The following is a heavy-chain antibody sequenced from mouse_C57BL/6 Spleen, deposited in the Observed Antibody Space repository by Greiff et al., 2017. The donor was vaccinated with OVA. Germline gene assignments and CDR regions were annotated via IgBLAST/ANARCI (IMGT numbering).Heavy chain of an antibody. Sequence: QVQLQQPGAELVMPGASVKLSCKASGYTFTSYWMHWVKQRPGQGLEWIGEIDPSDSYTNYNQKFKGKSTLTVDKSSSTAYMQLSSLTSEDSAVYYCARDDGTAWFAYWGQGTLVTVSA. CDR3: ARDDGTAWFAY. CDR1: GYTFTSYW. V-gene: IGHV1-69*01. CDR2: IDPSDSYT. D-gene: IGHD2-3*01. J-gene: IGHJ3*01.